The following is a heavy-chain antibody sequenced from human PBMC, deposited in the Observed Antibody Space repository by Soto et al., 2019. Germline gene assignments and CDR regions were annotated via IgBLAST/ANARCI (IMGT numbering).Heavy chain of an antibody. CDR3: ARIILYYYDSSGYIDY. Sequence: VQLVESGGGVVQPGRSLRLSCAASGFTFSSYGMHWVRQAPGKGLEWVAVISYDGSNKYYADSVKGRFTISRDNSKNTLYLQMNSLRAEDTAVYYCARIILYYYDSSGYIDYWGQGTLVTVSS. CDR2: ISYDGSNK. CDR1: GFTFSSYG. V-gene: IGHV3-30*03. D-gene: IGHD3-22*01. J-gene: IGHJ4*02.